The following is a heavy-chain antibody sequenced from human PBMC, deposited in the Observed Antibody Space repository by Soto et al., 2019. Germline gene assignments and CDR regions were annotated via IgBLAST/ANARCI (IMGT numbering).Heavy chain of an antibody. Sequence: EVQLVEAGGGLVQPGGSLRLSCAASGFTFISYSMNWVRQAPGQWLEWVSYISSSSSTIYYADSVKGRFTISRDNAKNSLDLQMNSLRAEDTAVYYCARDLTSYVPFDYWGQGTLVTVSS. D-gene: IGHD5-18*01. CDR1: GFTFISYS. CDR3: ARDLTSYVPFDY. V-gene: IGHV3-48*01. CDR2: ISSSSSTI. J-gene: IGHJ4*02.